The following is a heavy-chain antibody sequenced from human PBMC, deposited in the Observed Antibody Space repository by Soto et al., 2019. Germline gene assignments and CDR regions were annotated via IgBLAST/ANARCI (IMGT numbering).Heavy chain of an antibody. CDR1: GFTFSSCA. CDR3: AKGRSYYYYYGVDF. Sequence: EVQLLESGGGLVQPGGSLRLSCAASGFTFSSCAMGWVRQAPGKGLEWVSDIIDSGGSTYYADSVKGRFTISRDNSKSRRYLQMNSLRAEDTALYYCAKGRSYYYYYGVDFWGQGSTVTVSS. V-gene: IGHV3-23*01. CDR2: IIDSGGST. J-gene: IGHJ6*02.